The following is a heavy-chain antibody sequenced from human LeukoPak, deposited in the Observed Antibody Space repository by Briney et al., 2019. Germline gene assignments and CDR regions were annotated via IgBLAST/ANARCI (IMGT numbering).Heavy chain of an antibody. J-gene: IGHJ3*02. Sequence: ASVKVSCKASGYTFTSYGISWVRQAPGQGLEWMGWISAYNGNTNYAQKLQGRVTMTTDTSTSTAYMELSSLRSEDTAVYYCAREGSPFGELSDAFDIWGQGTMVTVSS. D-gene: IGHD3-10*01. CDR2: ISAYNGNT. V-gene: IGHV1-18*01. CDR3: AREGSPFGELSDAFDI. CDR1: GYTFTSYG.